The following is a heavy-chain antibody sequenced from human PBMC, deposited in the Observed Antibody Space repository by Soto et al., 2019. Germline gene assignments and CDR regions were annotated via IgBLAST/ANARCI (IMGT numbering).Heavy chain of an antibody. CDR3: ARAPSWYSFDY. D-gene: IGHD6-13*01. Sequence: QVQLVQSGAEVKKPGASVKVSCKASGYTFTSYAMHWVRQAPAQRLEWMGWINAGNANTKYSQKFQGRVTFTRDTSASTAYMELSSLRSEDTAVYYCARAPSWYSFDYWGQGTLVTVSS. CDR2: INAGNANT. V-gene: IGHV1-3*01. CDR1: GYTFTSYA. J-gene: IGHJ4*02.